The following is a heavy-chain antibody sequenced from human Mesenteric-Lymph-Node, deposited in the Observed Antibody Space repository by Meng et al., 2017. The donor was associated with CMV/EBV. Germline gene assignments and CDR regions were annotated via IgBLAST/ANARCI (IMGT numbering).Heavy chain of an antibody. Sequence: SETLSLTCTVSGGSISGSSFYWGWIRQPPGKGLEWIGSIYYSGSTYYNPSLKSRVTISVDTSKNQFSLKLSSVTAADTAVYYCQREVDYYDGMDVWGQGTTVTVSS. J-gene: IGHJ6*02. V-gene: IGHV4-39*07. CDR1: GGSISGSSFY. CDR3: QREVDYYDGMDV. D-gene: IGHD6-25*01. CDR2: IYYSGST.